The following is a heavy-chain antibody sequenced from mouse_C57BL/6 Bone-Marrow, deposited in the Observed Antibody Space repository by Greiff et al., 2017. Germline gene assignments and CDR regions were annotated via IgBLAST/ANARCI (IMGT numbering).Heavy chain of an antibody. CDR1: GYAFSSYW. D-gene: IGHD2-5*01. J-gene: IGHJ3*01. CDR3: ANHYSSSWFAY. Sequence: QVQLQQSGAELVKPGASVKISCKASGYAFSSYWMNWVKQRPGKGLEWIGQIYPGDGDTNYNGNFKGKATLTADKSSSTAYMQLSSLTSEDSAVYFCANHYSSSWFAYWGQGTLVTVSA. CDR2: IYPGDGDT. V-gene: IGHV1-80*01.